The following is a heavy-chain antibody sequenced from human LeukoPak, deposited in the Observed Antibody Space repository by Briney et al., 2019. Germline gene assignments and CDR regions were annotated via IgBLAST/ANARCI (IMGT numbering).Heavy chain of an antibody. D-gene: IGHD3-22*01. V-gene: IGHV4-59*01. CDR1: GGSISSYY. Sequence: PSETLSLTCTASGGSISSYYWSWIRQPPGKGLEWIGYIYYRGSTNYNPSLKGRVTISVDTSKNQFSLKLSSVTAADTAVYYCARAGYYDSSGKELFDYWGQGTLVTVSS. CDR2: IYYRGST. CDR3: ARAGYYDSSGKELFDY. J-gene: IGHJ4*02.